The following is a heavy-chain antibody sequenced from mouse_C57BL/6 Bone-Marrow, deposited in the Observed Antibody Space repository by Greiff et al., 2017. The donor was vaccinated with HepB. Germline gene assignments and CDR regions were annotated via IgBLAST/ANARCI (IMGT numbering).Heavy chain of an antibody. CDR2: INPSSGYT. CDR1: GYTFTSYT. CDR3: ARHPYSSGYGYAMDY. V-gene: IGHV1-4*01. J-gene: IGHJ4*01. D-gene: IGHD3-2*02. Sequence: QVQLQQSGAELARPGASVKMSCKASGYTFTSYTMHWVKQRPGQGLEWIGYINPSSGYTKYNQKFKDKATLTADKSSSTVYMELSRLTSEDSAVYFCARHPYSSGYGYAMDYWGQGTSVTVSS.